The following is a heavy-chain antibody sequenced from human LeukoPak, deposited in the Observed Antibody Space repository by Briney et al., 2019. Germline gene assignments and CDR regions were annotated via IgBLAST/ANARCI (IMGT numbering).Heavy chain of an antibody. D-gene: IGHD6-13*01. J-gene: IGHJ4*02. Sequence: SETLSLTCTVSGGSISSYYWSWIRQPPGKGLEWIGYIYYSGSTNYNPSLKSRVTIPVDTSKNQFSLKLSSVTAADTAVYYCARHVLLTAGASFFDYWGQGTLVTVSS. CDR1: GGSISSYY. V-gene: IGHV4-59*08. CDR2: IYYSGST. CDR3: ARHVLLTAGASFFDY.